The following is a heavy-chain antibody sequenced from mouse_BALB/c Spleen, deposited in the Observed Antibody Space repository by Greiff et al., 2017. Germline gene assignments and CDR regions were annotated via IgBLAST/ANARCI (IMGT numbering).Heavy chain of an antibody. V-gene: IGHV1S81*02. D-gene: IGHD4-1*01. CDR3: ARLGRAMDY. Sequence: QVQLQQPGAELVKPGASVKLSCKASGYTFTSYWMHWVKQRPGQGLEWIGEINPSNGRTNYNEKFKSKATLTVDKSSSTAYMQLSSLTSEDSAVYCCARLGRAMDYWGQGTSVTVSS. J-gene: IGHJ4*01. CDR2: INPSNGRT. CDR1: GYTFTSYW.